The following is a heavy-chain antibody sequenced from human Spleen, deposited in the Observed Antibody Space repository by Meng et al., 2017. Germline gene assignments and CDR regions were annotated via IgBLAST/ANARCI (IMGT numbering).Heavy chain of an antibody. CDR3: TKNDFYCLGY. J-gene: IGHJ4*02. CDR2: INHSGST. Sequence: VQLRQWGAGLLKPSETLSLTCAVYGGSFSGYYWSWIRQPPGKGLEWIGEINHSGSTNYNPSLKSRVTISVDTSKNQFSLKLSSVTAADTAVYYCTKNDFYCLGYWGQGTLVTVSS. V-gene: IGHV4-34*01. CDR1: GGSFSGYY. D-gene: IGHD2-21*01.